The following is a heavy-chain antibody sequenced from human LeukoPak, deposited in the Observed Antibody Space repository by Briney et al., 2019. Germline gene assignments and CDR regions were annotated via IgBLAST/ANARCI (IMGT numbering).Heavy chain of an antibody. D-gene: IGHD6-13*01. Sequence: ASVKVSCKASGYTFTSYYIHWVRQAPGQGLEWMGIINPTGGSASYAQKFQGRVSMTSDTSTSTLYLELSSLRSEDTAVYYCARDRSGSRWRWFDPWGQGTLVTVSS. CDR1: GYTFTSYY. CDR3: ARDRSGSRWRWFDP. CDR2: INPTGGSA. J-gene: IGHJ5*02. V-gene: IGHV1-46*01.